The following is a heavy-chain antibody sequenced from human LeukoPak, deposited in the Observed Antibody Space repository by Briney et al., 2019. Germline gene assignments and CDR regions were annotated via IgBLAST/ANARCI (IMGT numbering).Heavy chain of an antibody. CDR1: GFTFSSYW. Sequence: GGSLRLSCAASGFTFSSYWMYWVRQAPGKGLVWVSRINSDGSITSYADSVKGRFTISRDNAKNTVYLQMNSLRAEDTAVYYCAREAPKYYYDSSGYPDYWGQGTLVTVSS. D-gene: IGHD3-22*01. CDR2: INSDGSIT. CDR3: AREAPKYYYDSSGYPDY. V-gene: IGHV3-74*01. J-gene: IGHJ4*02.